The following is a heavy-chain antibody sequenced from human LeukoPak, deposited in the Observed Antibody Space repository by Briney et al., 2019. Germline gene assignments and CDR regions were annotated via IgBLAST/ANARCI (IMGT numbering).Heavy chain of an antibody. CDR2: IRYDGSNK. CDR1: GFTFSSYG. J-gene: IGHJ3*02. D-gene: IGHD3-22*01. CDR3: AKDRFPTITMIGPGAFDI. V-gene: IGHV3-30*02. Sequence: GGSLRLSCAASGFTFSSYGMHWVRQAPGKGLEWVAFIRYDGSNKYYADSVKGRFTISRDNSKNTLYLQMNSLRAEDTAVYYCAKDRFPTITMIGPGAFDIWGQGTMVTVSS.